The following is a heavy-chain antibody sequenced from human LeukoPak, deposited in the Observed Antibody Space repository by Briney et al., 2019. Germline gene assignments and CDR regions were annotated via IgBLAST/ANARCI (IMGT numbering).Heavy chain of an antibody. V-gene: IGHV3-7*01. Sequence: PGGSLRLSCAASGFTFSSYWMSWVRQAPGKGLEWVANIKQDGSEKYYVDSVKGRFTISRDNAKNSLYLQMNSLRAEDTAVYYCARTYGSSADAFDIWGHGTMVTVSS. CDR2: IKQDGSEK. CDR3: ARTYGSSADAFDI. D-gene: IGHD6-6*01. CDR1: GFTFSSYW. J-gene: IGHJ3*02.